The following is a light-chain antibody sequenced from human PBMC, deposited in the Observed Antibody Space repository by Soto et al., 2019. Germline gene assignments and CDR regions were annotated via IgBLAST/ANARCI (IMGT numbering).Light chain of an antibody. CDR1: QSISSY. J-gene: IGKJ5*01. CDR2: AAS. CDR3: QQLNSFPIT. V-gene: IGKV1-9*01. Sequence: DIQMTQSPSSLSGSVGDRVTITCLASQSISSYLNWYQQKPGKAPKVLIYAASNLQSGVPSRFSGSGSGTEFTLTITSLQPEDFATYYCQQLNSFPITFGQGTRLEI.